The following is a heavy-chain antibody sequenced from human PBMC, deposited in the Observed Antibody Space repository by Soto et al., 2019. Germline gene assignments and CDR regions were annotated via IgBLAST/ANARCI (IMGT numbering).Heavy chain of an antibody. Sequence: QVQLVQSGAEVKKPGASVTLSCKASAYSFTTYHIHWVRQAPGQGLERMGLINPDAGAKNNAQRFQGRLRLTRDTSTSTVYMELRSLRFDDTAVYYCARGDIVLVPASEGNWFDPWGQGTLVTVSS. CDR3: ARGDIVLVPASEGNWFDP. J-gene: IGHJ5*02. CDR1: AYSFTTYH. CDR2: INPDAGAK. D-gene: IGHD2-2*01. V-gene: IGHV1-46*01.